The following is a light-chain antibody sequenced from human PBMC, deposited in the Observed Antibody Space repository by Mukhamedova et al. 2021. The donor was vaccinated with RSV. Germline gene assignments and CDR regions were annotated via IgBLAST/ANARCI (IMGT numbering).Light chain of an antibody. CDR2: TLS. Sequence: LQKPGQSPQLLIYTLSYRASGVPARFSGSGSGTDFTLKISRVAAEAVVVYYCMQRIGFPCTFGQGTKLEI. CDR3: MQRIGFPCT. J-gene: IGKJ2*02. V-gene: IGKV2-40*01.